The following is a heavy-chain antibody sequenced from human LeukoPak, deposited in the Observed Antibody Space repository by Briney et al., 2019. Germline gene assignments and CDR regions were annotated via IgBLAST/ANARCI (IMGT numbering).Heavy chain of an antibody. J-gene: IGHJ5*02. D-gene: IGHD6-13*01. CDR3: ARGRTSWYGTNTWFDP. V-gene: IGHV1-8*01. CDR2: MNPSSGNT. CDR1: GYTFTTYD. Sequence: ASVKVSCKASGYTFTTYDINWVRQATGQGLEWMGWMNPSSGNTGYTQKVQGRVTMTRDTFISTAYMELSSLRSEDTAVYYCARGRTSWYGTNTWFDPWGQGTLVTVSS.